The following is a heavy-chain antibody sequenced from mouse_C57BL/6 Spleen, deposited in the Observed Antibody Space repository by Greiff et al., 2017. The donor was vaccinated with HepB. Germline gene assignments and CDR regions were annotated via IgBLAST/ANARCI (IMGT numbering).Heavy chain of an antibody. CDR1: GYTFTDYY. V-gene: IGHV1-19*01. CDR2: INPYNGGT. J-gene: IGHJ2*01. Sequence: VQLQQSGPVLVKPGASVKMSCKASGYTFTDYYMNWVKQSHGKSLEWIGVINPYNGGTSYNQKFKGKATLTVDKSSSTAYMELNSLTSEDSAVYYCARRAYYSNYYFDYWGQGTTLTVSS. CDR3: ARRAYYSNYYFDY. D-gene: IGHD2-5*01.